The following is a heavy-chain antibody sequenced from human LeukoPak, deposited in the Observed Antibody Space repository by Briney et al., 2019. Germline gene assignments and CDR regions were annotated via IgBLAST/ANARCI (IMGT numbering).Heavy chain of an antibody. CDR3: ARRYPGIAVAGSNWFDP. Sequence: PSETLSLTCTVSGGSISSSSYYWGWIRQPPGKGLEWIVSIYYSGSTYYNPSLKSRITISVDTSKTQFSLKLSSVTAADTAVYYCARRYPGIAVAGSNWFDPWGQGTLVTVSS. CDR2: IYYSGST. CDR1: GGSISSSSYY. D-gene: IGHD6-19*01. V-gene: IGHV4-39*01. J-gene: IGHJ5*02.